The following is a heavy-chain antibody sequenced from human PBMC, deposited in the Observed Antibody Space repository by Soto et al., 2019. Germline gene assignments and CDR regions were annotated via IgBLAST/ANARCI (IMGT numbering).Heavy chain of an antibody. J-gene: IGHJ4*02. CDR1: GFNFKKFA. V-gene: IGHV3-23*01. CDR2: ISWCGGST. Sequence: EVQLLESGGGVVQPGGSLRLSCVASGFNFKKFAMAWVRQAPGEGLEWVSGISWCGGSTSYADSVKGRFSIARDDSKNTLSLQMNSLRVEATGQYYWAKDVGEQWLVPHLDNWGQGTLGTVS. CDR3: AKDVGEQWLVPHLDN. D-gene: IGHD6-19*01.